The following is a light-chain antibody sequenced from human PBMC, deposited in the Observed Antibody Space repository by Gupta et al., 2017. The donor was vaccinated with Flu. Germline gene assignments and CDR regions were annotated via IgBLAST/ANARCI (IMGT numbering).Light chain of an antibody. J-gene: IGKJ2*01. Sequence: DIVMTQAPDSLVVSLGVRATINCKSSQSVLYSSNNKNYLAWYQQKPGQPPKPLIYWASTRESGVPDRFSGSGSGTDFTLTISSLQAEDVAIYYCQQYYSIPYTFGQGTKVEIK. CDR2: WAS. CDR1: QSVLYSSNNKNY. CDR3: QQYYSIPYT. V-gene: IGKV4-1*01.